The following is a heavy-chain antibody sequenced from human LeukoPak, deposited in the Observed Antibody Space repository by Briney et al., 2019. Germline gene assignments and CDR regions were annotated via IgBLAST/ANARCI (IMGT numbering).Heavy chain of an antibody. CDR2: INHSGSA. CDR3: ARGGMATFY. CDR1: GGSFSRYY. D-gene: IGHD5-24*01. V-gene: IGHV4-34*01. Sequence: SETLSLTCAVYGGSFSRYYWTWIRQPPGKGLEWIGEINHSGSANYNPSLKSRVTISVDTSKNRFSLKLSSVTAADTAVYYCARGGMATFYWGQGTLVTVSS. J-gene: IGHJ4*02.